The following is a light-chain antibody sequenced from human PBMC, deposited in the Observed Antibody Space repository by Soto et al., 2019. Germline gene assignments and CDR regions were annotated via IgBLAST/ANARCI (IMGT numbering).Light chain of an antibody. CDR2: AAS. Sequence: DIQMTQSPSSLSASVGDRVTITCRASQTISFYLNWYQQKPGQAPKLLIYAASNLQSGVPSRFSGSGSGTEFTLTISSLQPEDFATYFCQQSYTTPVYTFGQGTKLEIK. V-gene: IGKV1-39*01. J-gene: IGKJ2*01. CDR1: QTISFY. CDR3: QQSYTTPVYT.